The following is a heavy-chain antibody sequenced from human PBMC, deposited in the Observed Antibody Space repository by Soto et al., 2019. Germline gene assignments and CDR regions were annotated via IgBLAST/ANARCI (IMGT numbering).Heavy chain of an antibody. CDR1: GFTFSSYA. Sequence: LRLSCAASGFTFSSYAMHWVRQAPGKGLEWVAVISYDGSNKYYADSVKGRFTISRDNSKNTLYLQMNSLRAEDTAVYYCARVKLGKSGSGLFYYYYGMDVWGQGTTVTVSS. CDR2: ISYDGSNK. D-gene: IGHD3-10*01. J-gene: IGHJ6*02. CDR3: ARVKLGKSGSGLFYYYYGMDV. V-gene: IGHV3-30-3*01.